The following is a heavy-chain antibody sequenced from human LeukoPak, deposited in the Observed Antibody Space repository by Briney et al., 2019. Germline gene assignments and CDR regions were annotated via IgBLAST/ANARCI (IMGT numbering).Heavy chain of an antibody. CDR3: ARDYGSPWYFDL. CDR1: GFTFSSYT. D-gene: IGHD3-10*01. V-gene: IGHV3-66*01. J-gene: IGHJ2*01. CDR2: IYSGGST. Sequence: PGGSLRLSCAASGFTFSSYTMSWVRQAPGKGLDWVSFIYSGGSTSYADSVKGRFTISRDNSKNTLYLQMNSLRVEDTAVYYCARDYGSPWYFDLWGRGTLVTVSS.